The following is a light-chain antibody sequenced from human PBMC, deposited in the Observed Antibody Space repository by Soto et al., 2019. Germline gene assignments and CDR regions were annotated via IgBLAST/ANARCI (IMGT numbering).Light chain of an antibody. CDR3: AAWDDRLNAVV. V-gene: IGLV1-44*01. CDR2: GND. CDR1: SSNIGGNT. Sequence: QSVLTQPPSASGTPGQRVTISCSGSSSNIGGNTVNWYQQLPGTAPKLLIYGNDQRPSGVPDRFSGSKSGTSASLAISGLQSEEEDAYYCAAWDDRLNAVVFGTGSKVTAL. J-gene: IGLJ1*01.